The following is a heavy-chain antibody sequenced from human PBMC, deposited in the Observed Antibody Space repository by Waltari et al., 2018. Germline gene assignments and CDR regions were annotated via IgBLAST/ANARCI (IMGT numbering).Heavy chain of an antibody. CDR1: GFTFRSCW. CDR2: IRQDGSEK. V-gene: IGHV3-7*01. J-gene: IGHJ4*02. D-gene: IGHD2-2*01. Sequence: ETHLVESGGGLVQTGGSLRLACAASGFTFRSCWRTWVRQAPGRGLDWVANIRQDGSEKYYVDSVKGRFTISRDNAKNSLYLQMNSLKADDTAVYYCARSSSTEFDSWGQGTLVTVSS. CDR3: ARSSSTEFDS.